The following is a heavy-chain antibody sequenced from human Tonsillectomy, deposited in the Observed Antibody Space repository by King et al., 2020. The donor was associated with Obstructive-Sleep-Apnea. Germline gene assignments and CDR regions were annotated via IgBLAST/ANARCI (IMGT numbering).Heavy chain of an antibody. D-gene: IGHD6-19*01. V-gene: IGHV3-23*04. CDR1: GFTFSSYA. Sequence: VQLVESGGGLVHPGGSLRLSCAASGFTFSSYAISWVRQAPGKGLEWVSVIGGSGSSTYYADSVKGRFTISRDNSKNTLYLQMNSLRAEDTALYYCAKEQSTVGGNGAFDIWGQGTMVTVSS. J-gene: IGHJ3*02. CDR2: IGGSGSST. CDR3: AKEQSTVGGNGAFDI.